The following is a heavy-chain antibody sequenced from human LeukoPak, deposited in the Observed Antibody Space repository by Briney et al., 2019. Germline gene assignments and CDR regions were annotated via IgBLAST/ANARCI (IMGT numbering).Heavy chain of an antibody. CDR2: ISGSGGST. CDR3: ARELFRSGSYSYFDY. D-gene: IGHD3-10*01. V-gene: IGHV3-23*01. CDR1: GFTFSSYA. J-gene: IGHJ4*02. Sequence: GGSLRLSCAASGFTFSSYAMSWVRQAPGKGLEWVSAISGSGGSTYYADSVKGRFTISRDNSKNTLYLQMNSLRAEDTAVYYCARELFRSGSYSYFDYWGQGTLVTVSS.